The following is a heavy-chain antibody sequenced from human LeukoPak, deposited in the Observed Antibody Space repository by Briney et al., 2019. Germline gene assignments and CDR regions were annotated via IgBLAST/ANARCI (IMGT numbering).Heavy chain of an antibody. D-gene: IGHD6-6*01. CDR1: GYTFTAYY. CDR2: INPNSGGT. V-gene: IGHV1-2*02. Sequence: GASVKVSCKASGYTFTAYYMHWVRQAPGQGLEWMGWINPNSGGTNYAQKFQGRVTMTRDTSISTAYMELSRLMSDDTAVYYCAADSSSNDAFDIWGQGTMVTVSS. CDR3: AADSSSNDAFDI. J-gene: IGHJ3*02.